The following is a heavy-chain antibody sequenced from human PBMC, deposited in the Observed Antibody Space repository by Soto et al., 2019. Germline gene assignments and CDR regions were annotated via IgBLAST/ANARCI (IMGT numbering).Heavy chain of an antibody. V-gene: IGHV4-59*01. J-gene: IGHJ4*02. Sequence: QVQLQESGPGLVKPSETLSLTCTVSGGSISSYYWSWIRQPPGKGLEWIGYIYYSGSTNYNPSLKSRLTISVDTSKNQFSLKLSSVTAADTAVYYCARSPCMYSSSCEIWGQGTLVTVSS. D-gene: IGHD6-13*01. CDR1: GGSISSYY. CDR2: IYYSGST. CDR3: ARSPCMYSSSCEI.